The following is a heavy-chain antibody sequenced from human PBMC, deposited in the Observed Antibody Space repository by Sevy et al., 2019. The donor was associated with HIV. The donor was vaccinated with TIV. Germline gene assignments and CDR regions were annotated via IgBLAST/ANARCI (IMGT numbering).Heavy chain of an antibody. V-gene: IGHV3-74*01. Sequence: GGSLRLSCAASGFTFSSYWMHWVRQAPGKGLVWVSRINSDGSSTSYADSVKGRSTISRDNAKNTLYLQMNSLRAEDTAVYYCARDSSIVVVVAATGDAFDIWGQGTMVTVSS. CDR1: GFTFSSYW. J-gene: IGHJ3*02. CDR3: ARDSSIVVVVAATGDAFDI. D-gene: IGHD2-15*01. CDR2: INSDGSST.